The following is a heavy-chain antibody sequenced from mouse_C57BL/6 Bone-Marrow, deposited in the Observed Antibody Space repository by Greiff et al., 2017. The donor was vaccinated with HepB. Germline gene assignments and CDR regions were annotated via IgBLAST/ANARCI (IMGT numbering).Heavy chain of an antibody. CDR2: TFYSGIT. CDR3: ARDGDNYGDYYAMDY. Sequence: EVHLVESGPSLVRPSQTLSLTCTVTGFSINSDCYWIWIRQFPGNKLEYIGYTFYSGITYYNPSLESRTYITRDTSKNQFSLKLSSVTTEATATYYCARDGDNYGDYYAMDYWGQGTSVTVSS. J-gene: IGHJ4*01. D-gene: IGHD1-1*01. CDR1: GFSINSDCY. V-gene: IGHV3-3*01.